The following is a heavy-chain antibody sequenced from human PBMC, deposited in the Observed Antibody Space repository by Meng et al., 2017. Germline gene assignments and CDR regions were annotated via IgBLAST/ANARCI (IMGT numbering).Heavy chain of an antibody. Sequence: ASVKVSCKASGYTFTGYYMHWVRQAPGQGLEWMGWINPNSGGTNYAQKFQGRATMTRDTSISTAYMELSRLRSDDTAVYYCARDEDISAAGKLFGDYWGQGTLVTVSS. CDR1: GYTFTGYY. D-gene: IGHD6-25*01. CDR2: INPNSGGT. CDR3: ARDEDISAAGKLFGDY. V-gene: IGHV1-2*02. J-gene: IGHJ4*02.